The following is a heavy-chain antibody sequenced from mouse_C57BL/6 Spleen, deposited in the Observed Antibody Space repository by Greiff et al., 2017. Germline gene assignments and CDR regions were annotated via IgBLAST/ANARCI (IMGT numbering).Heavy chain of an antibody. CDR2: SYTGGGYT. Sequence: VQLQQSGAELVWPGTSVKMSCMASGYTFTNYWIGWAKQRPGDGLEWIGDSYTGGGYTNDNEKFKGKATRTADQSSSTAYMRFSSLTSEYSAIYYCARGALYGSSYGYFDVWGTGTTVTVSS. CDR3: ARGALYGSSYGYFDV. D-gene: IGHD1-1*01. CDR1: GYTFTNYW. V-gene: IGHV1-63*01. J-gene: IGHJ1*03.